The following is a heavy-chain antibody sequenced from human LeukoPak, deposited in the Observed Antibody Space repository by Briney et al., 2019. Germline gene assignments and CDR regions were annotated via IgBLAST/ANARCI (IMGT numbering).Heavy chain of an antibody. CDR1: DGSITKNNW. V-gene: IGHV4-4*02. D-gene: IGHD6-19*01. CDR3: ATSTQWLGYFGS. Sequence: SGTLSLTCTVSDGSITKNNWWTWVRQPPGKGLEWIGEVFHSGTSNYNPSLGSRVTLSVDKSKNHFSLQLSSVTAADTAVYYCATSTQWLGYFGSWGRGALVTVSS. J-gene: IGHJ4*02. CDR2: VFHSGTS.